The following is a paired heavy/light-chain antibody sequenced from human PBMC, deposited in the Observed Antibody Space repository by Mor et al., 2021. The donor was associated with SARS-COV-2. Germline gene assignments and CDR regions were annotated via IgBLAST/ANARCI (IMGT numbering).Heavy chain of an antibody. CDR3: ARGLLGDDHYYYYSMDV. J-gene: IGHJ6*02. Sequence: QVHLQESGPGLVKPSETLSLTCTVSGGSLRSHYWSWIRQSPGKGLEWIGYMYYSGGTNSNPSLKSRATISVDTSKNQFALKLSSVTAADTAVYYCARGLLGDDHYYYYSMDVWGQGTTVTVAS. CDR2: MYYSGGT. V-gene: IGHV4-59*11. CDR1: GGSLRSHY. D-gene: IGHD2-15*01.
Light chain of an antibody. J-gene: IGLJ3*02. CDR1: SSDVGSYRY. CDR2: EVN. Sequence: QSALTQPPSASGSPGQSVTISCTGTSSDVGSYRYVSWYQHHPGKAPKLMIYEVNKRPSGVPDRFSGSKSGSTASLTVSGLQAEDEADYYCSSYGDVNIVVFGGGTKLTVL. V-gene: IGLV2-8*01. CDR3: SSYGDVNIVV.